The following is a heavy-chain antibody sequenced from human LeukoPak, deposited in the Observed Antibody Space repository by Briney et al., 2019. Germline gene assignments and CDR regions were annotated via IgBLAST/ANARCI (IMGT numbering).Heavy chain of an antibody. CDR3: AREDYGSGSYPPGY. V-gene: IGHV3-64*01. Sequence: PGGSLRLSCAASGFTFSSFALRWGRQAPGKGLEYVSAISSNGRNTYYANSVKGRFTISRDNSKNTLYLQMGSLRAEDMAVYYCAREDYGSGSYPPGYRDQGTLVTVSS. D-gene: IGHD3-10*01. J-gene: IGHJ4*02. CDR2: ISSNGRNT. CDR1: GFTFSSFA.